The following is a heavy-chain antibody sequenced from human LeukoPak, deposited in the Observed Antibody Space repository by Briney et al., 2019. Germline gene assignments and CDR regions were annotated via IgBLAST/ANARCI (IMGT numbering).Heavy chain of an antibody. J-gene: IGHJ5*02. V-gene: IGHV3-21*01. CDR2: IYSGGTT. Sequence: NSGGSLRLSCAASGFTFSIYSMNWVRQAPGKGLEWVSVIYSGGTTYYADSVKGRFTISRDNAKNSLYLQMNSLRAEDTAVYYCARDSPLGYCSGGSCPNWFDPWGQGTLVTVSS. CDR1: GFTFSIYS. CDR3: ARDSPLGYCSGGSCPNWFDP. D-gene: IGHD2-15*01.